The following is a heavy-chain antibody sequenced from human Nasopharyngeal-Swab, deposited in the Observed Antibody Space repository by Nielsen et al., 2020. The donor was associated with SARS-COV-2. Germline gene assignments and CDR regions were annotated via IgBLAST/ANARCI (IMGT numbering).Heavy chain of an antibody. V-gene: IGHV4-39*07. J-gene: IGHJ5*02. CDR3: ARNGLDVVVIAMSWFDP. CDR1: GGSISSSSYY. Sequence: SETLSLTCTVSGGSISSSSYYWGWMRQPPGKGLEWIGSIYYSGSTYYNTSIRSLVTISVDTSKNQFSLKLSSVTAADTAVYYCARNGLDVVVIAMSWFDPWGQGTLVTVSS. D-gene: IGHD2-21*01. CDR2: IYYSGST.